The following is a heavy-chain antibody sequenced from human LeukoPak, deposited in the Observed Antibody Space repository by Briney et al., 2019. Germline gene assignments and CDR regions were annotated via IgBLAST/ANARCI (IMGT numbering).Heavy chain of an antibody. Sequence: SETLSLNCAVSGGSVSNSSYYWGWIRQPPGKELEWIGSIYFPGTTYYNPSLKSRVTLSIDTAKNQFSLKLTAVSAADTAVYYCASHSSCYGTFHNWGQGTLVTVSS. CDR1: GGSVSNSSYY. V-gene: IGHV4-39*01. CDR2: IYFPGTT. CDR3: ASHSSCYGTFHN. D-gene: IGHD6-13*01. J-gene: IGHJ4*02.